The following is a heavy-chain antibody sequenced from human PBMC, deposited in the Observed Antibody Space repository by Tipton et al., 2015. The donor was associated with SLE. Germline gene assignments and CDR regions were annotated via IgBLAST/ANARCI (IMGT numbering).Heavy chain of an antibody. Sequence: TLSLTCAVYGGSISSSSYYWGWIRQPPGKGLEWIGSVYYSGSTYYNPSLKSRVTISVDTSKNQFSLKLSSVTAADTAVYYCARGGGATGGMDVWGQGTTVTVSS. CDR1: GGSISSSSYY. CDR2: VYYSGST. CDR3: ARGGGATGGMDV. J-gene: IGHJ6*02. D-gene: IGHD1-26*01. V-gene: IGHV4-39*07.